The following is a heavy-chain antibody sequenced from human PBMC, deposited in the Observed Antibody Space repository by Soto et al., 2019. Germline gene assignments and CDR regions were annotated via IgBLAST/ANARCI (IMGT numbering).Heavy chain of an antibody. CDR3: ARVSDCSSTSCYHFGMDV. J-gene: IGHJ6*02. V-gene: IGHV4-31*03. D-gene: IGHD2-2*01. Sequence: QVQLQESGPGLVKPSQTLSLTCTVSGGSISSGGYYWSWIRQHPGKGLEWIGYIYYSGSTYYNPSLKSRVTRSVDTSKNQFSLKLSSVTAADTAVYYCARVSDCSSTSCYHFGMDVWGQGTTVTVSS. CDR2: IYYSGST. CDR1: GGSISSGGYY.